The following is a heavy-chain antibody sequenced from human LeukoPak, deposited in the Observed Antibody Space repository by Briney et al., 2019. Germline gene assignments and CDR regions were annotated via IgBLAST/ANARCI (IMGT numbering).Heavy chain of an antibody. CDR3: ARSSWSLFDY. CDR1: GGSFSGYY. V-gene: IGHV4-34*01. J-gene: IGHJ4*02. Sequence: PSETLSLTCAVYGGSFSGYYWSWIRQPPGKGLEWIGEINHSGSTNYNPSLKSRVTISVDTSKNQFSLKLSSVTAADTAVYYCARSSWSLFDYWGQGTLVTVSS. CDR2: INHSGST. D-gene: IGHD1-26*01.